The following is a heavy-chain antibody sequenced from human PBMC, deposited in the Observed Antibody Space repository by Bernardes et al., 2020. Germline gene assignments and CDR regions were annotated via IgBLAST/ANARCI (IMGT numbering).Heavy chain of an antibody. Sequence: TLSLTCAVSGYSVSSGYFWGWVRQPPGKGLEWIASMYHSGTTYYNPSLKSRVTISVDTSKNQFSLKLSSVTAADTAVYYCARDWSGYFNWLDPWGQGTLVTVSS. CDR2: MYHSGTT. J-gene: IGHJ5*02. CDR1: GYSVSSGYF. CDR3: ARDWSGYFNWLDP. D-gene: IGHD3-3*01. V-gene: IGHV4-38-2*02.